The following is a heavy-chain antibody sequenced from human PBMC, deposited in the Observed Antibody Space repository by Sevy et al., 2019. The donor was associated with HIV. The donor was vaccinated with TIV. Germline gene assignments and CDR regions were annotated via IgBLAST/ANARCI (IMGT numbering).Heavy chain of an antibody. Sequence: ASVKVSYKGSGYTFSSYGVTWLRQAPGQGLAWMGWLIAYHGHTNWAQKLQGRVTLTTDTSKSTAYMELRSLTSDDSAVYYCATDRGHLLEGVLMDSWDQGTLVTVSS. D-gene: IGHD3-3*01. J-gene: IGHJ4*02. CDR2: LIAYHGHT. CDR3: ATDRGHLLEGVLMDS. V-gene: IGHV1-18*01. CDR1: GYTFSSYG.